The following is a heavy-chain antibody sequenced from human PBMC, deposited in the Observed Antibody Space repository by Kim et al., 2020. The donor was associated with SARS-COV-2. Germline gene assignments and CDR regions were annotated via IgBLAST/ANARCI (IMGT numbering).Heavy chain of an antibody. D-gene: IGHD3-9*01. Sequence: GGSLRLSCAASGFTFSDYYMSWIRQAPGKGLEWVSYISSSGSTIYYADSVKGRFTISRDNAKNSLYLQMNSLRAEDTAVYYCARHSPYYDILTGYQRLYYFDYWVQGTLVTVSS. CDR1: GFTFSDYY. J-gene: IGHJ4*02. CDR2: ISSSGSTI. V-gene: IGHV3-11*01. CDR3: ARHSPYYDILTGYQRLYYFDY.